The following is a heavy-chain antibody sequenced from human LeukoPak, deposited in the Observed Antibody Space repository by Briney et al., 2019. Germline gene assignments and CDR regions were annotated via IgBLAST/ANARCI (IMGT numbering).Heavy chain of an antibody. Sequence: GGSLRLSCAASGFTFSSYAMHWVRQAPGKGLEYVSAISSNGGSTYYANSVKGRFTISRDNSKNMLYLQMGSLRAEDMAVYYCARDRVTGTPQQIYYFDYWGQGTLVTVSS. CDR3: ARDRVTGTPQQIYYFDY. CDR2: ISSNGGST. J-gene: IGHJ4*02. CDR1: GFTFSSYA. D-gene: IGHD1-20*01. V-gene: IGHV3-64*01.